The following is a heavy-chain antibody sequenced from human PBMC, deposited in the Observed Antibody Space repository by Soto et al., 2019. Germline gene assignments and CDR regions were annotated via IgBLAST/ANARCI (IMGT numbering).Heavy chain of an antibody. CDR1: GGSISSSSYY. CDR2: IYYSGST. D-gene: IGHD5-12*01. Sequence: SETLSLTCTVSGGSISSSSYYWGWIRQPPGKGLEWIGSIYYSGSTYYSPSLKSRVTISVDTSKNQFSLKLSSVTAADTAVYYCARLLSGYDLGDYFDYWGQGTLVTVSS. J-gene: IGHJ4*02. V-gene: IGHV4-39*07. CDR3: ARLLSGYDLGDYFDY.